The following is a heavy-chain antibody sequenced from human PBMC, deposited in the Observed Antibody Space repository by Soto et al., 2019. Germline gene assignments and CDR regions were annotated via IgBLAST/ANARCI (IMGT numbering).Heavy chain of an antibody. CDR2: ISYDGSNK. D-gene: IGHD6-19*01. J-gene: IGHJ4*02. V-gene: IGHV3-30*18. CDR1: GFTFSSYG. CDR3: AKDHAWQWLVRGGSSFDY. Sequence: PGGSLRLSCAASGFTFSSYGMHWVRQAPGKGLEWVAVISYDGSNKYYADSVKGRFTISRDNSKNTLYLQMNSLRAEDTAVYYCAKDHAWQWLVRGGSSFDYWGQGTLVTVSS.